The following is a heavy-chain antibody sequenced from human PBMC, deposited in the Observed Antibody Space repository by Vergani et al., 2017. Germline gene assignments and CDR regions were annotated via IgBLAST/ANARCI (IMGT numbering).Heavy chain of an antibody. V-gene: IGHV4-4*03. CDR3: ARVAYYDSSGYYYGYYFDY. D-gene: IGHD3-22*01. CDR2: IYHSGST. J-gene: IGHJ4*02. Sequence: QVQLQESGPGLVKPPGTLSLTCAVSGGSISSSNWWSWVRPPPGKGLEWIGEIYHSGSTNYNPSLKSRVTISVDKSKNQFSLKLSSVTAADTAVYYCARVAYYDSSGYYYGYYFDYWGQGTLVTVSS. CDR1: GGSISSSNW.